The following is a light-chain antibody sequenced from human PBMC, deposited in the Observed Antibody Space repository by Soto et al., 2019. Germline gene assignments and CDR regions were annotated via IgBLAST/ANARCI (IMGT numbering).Light chain of an antibody. V-gene: IGLV2-14*01. Sequence: QSLLAQPASVSGSPVQSITISCTGTSSDVCRCNYFSWYQQHPGKAPKVLIFEVSNRPAGVASRFSGSKSGNTASLNISGLQAEDEADYYCGSYATSXTLVVGTGIKVXV. CDR3: GSYATSXTLV. CDR1: SSDVCRCNY. CDR2: EVS. J-gene: IGLJ1*01.